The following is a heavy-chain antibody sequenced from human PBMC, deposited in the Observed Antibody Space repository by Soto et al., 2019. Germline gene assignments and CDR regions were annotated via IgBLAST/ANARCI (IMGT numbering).Heavy chain of an antibody. CDR2: ISYDGSNK. CDR1: GFTFSSYA. V-gene: IGHV3-30-3*01. Sequence: GGSLRLSCAASGFTFSSYAMHWVRQAPGKGLEWVAVISYDGSNKYYADSVKGRFTISRDNSKNTLYLQMNSLRAEDTAVYYCARDPSLYCSSTSCYPPKYYYGMDVWGQGTTVTVSS. CDR3: ARDPSLYCSSTSCYPPKYYYGMDV. D-gene: IGHD2-2*01. J-gene: IGHJ6*02.